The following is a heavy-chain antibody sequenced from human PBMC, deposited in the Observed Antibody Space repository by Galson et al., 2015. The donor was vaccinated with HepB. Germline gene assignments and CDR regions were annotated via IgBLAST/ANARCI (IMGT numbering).Heavy chain of an antibody. J-gene: IGHJ6*02. D-gene: IGHD7-27*01. CDR1: GGTFSSYA. CDR3: ARAGDYYYYGMDV. V-gene: IGHV1-69*06. CDR2: IIPIFGTA. Sequence: SCKASGGTFSSYAISWVRQAPGQGLEWMGGIIPIFGTANYAQKFQGRVTITADKSTSTAYMELSSLRSEDTAVYYCARAGDYYYYGMDVWGQGTTVIVSS.